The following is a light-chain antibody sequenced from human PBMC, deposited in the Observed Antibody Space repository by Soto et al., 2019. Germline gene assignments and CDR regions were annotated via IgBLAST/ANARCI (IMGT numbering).Light chain of an antibody. V-gene: IGLV2-23*02. CDR2: KVY. J-gene: IGLJ3*02. CDR1: SSDVGSYDR. CDR3: SSSVGSPNWG. Sequence: QSALTQPASASGSPGQSIAISCTGTSSDVGSYDRVSWYQQPRGKAPTLMIYKVYKRPSGVSSRFSGSKSGNTAAQKISGLQGGDGGDYYCSSSVGSPNWGFGGGTKLTVL.